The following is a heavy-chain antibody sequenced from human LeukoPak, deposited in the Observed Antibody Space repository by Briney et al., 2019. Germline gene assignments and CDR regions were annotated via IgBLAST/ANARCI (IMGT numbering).Heavy chain of an antibody. CDR3: AKVAPDIVVVVAAIQGWFDP. J-gene: IGHJ5*02. V-gene: IGHV3-23*01. CDR2: ISGSGSST. D-gene: IGHD2-15*01. Sequence: GGSLRLSCAASGFTFSSYAMSWVRQAPGKGLEWVSAISGSGSSTYYADSVKGRFTISRDNSKNTLYLQMNSLRAEDTAVYYCAKVAPDIVVVVAAIQGWFDPWGQGTLVTVSS. CDR1: GFTFSSYA.